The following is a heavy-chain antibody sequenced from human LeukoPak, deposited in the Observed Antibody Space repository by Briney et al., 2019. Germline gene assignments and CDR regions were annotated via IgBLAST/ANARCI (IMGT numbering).Heavy chain of an antibody. J-gene: IGHJ4*02. Sequence: ASVKVSCKASGYTFTHYGINWVRQAPGQGLEWMGWISAYNGDTKYAQKFQGRVTMTTDTSTSTAYLELRSLRSDDTAVYYCARDPSNSSGWRAWGDYWGQGILVTVSS. CDR2: ISAYNGDT. D-gene: IGHD6-25*01. V-gene: IGHV1-18*01. CDR1: GYTFTHYG. CDR3: ARDPSNSSGWRAWGDY.